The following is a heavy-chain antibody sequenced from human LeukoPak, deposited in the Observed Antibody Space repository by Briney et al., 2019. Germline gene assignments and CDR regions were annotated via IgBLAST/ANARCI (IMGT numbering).Heavy chain of an antibody. J-gene: IGHJ4*02. V-gene: IGHV4-39*06. CDR1: GGSISSSSYY. Sequence: SETLSLTCTVSGGSISSSSYYWGWIRQPPGKGLEWIGSIYYSGSTYYNPSLKSRVTISVDTSKNQFPLKLSSVTAADTAVYYCARGLNRNDYGDYGYWGQGTLVTVSS. CDR2: IYYSGST. CDR3: ARGLNRNDYGDYGY. D-gene: IGHD4-17*01.